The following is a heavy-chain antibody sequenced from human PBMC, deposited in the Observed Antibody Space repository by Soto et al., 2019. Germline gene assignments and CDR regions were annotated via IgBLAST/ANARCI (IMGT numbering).Heavy chain of an antibody. J-gene: IGHJ6*04. V-gene: IGHV4-59*01. CDR3: ARSPWGALDV. CDR1: GGSISSYY. CDR2: IYYSGST. Sequence: SETLSLTCTVSGGSISSYYWSWIRQPPGKGLEWIGYIYYSGSTNYNPSLKSRVTISVDTSKNQFSMKLSSVTAADTAVYYCARSPWGALDVWGKGTTVTVSS. D-gene: IGHD3-16*01.